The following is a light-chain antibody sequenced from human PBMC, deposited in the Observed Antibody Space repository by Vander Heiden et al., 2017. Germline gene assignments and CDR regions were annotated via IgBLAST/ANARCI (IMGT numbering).Light chain of an antibody. CDR1: SSDVGYYNL. CDR2: EVT. V-gene: IGLV2-23*02. J-gene: IGLJ3*02. CDR3: CSPWV. Sequence: QSALTQPASVSGSPGQSIPISCTGTSSDVGYYNLVSWYQQHPGKAPKLIIYEVTKRPSGVSNRFSGSKSGNTASLTISGLQADDEADYYCCSPWVFGGGTRLTVL.